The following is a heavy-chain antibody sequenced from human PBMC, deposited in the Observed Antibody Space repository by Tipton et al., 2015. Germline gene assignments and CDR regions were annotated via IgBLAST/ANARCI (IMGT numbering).Heavy chain of an antibody. J-gene: IGHJ4*02. CDR3: GRGDDSTAMATGFDY. CDR2: IYYTGST. D-gene: IGHD5-18*01. Sequence: TLSLTCAVSGDSISSSNWWSWVRQSPGKGLEWIGTIYYTGSTSYNPSLKSRVTISVDTSKNQFSLKLSSVTAADTAFYFCGRGDDSTAMATGFDYWGQGALVTVSS. CDR1: GDSISSSNW. V-gene: IGHV4-4*01.